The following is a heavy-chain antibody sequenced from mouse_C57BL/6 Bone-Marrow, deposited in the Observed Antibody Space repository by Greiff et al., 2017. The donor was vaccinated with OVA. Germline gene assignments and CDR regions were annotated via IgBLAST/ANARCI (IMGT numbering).Heavy chain of an antibody. J-gene: IGHJ1*03. D-gene: IGHD1-1*01. CDR2: IDPENGDT. Sequence: EVQGVESGAELVRPGASVKLSCTASGFNIKDDYMHWVKQRPEQGLEWIGWIDPENGDTEYASKFQGKATITADTSSNTAYLQLSSLTSEDTAVYYCTQGTKGYFDVWGTGTTVTVSS. CDR1: GFNIKDDY. V-gene: IGHV14-4*01. CDR3: TQGTKGYFDV.